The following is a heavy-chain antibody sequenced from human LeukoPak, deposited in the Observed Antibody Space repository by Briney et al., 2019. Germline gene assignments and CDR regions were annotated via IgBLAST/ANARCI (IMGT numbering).Heavy chain of an antibody. V-gene: IGHV1-18*01. CDR1: GYTFTSYG. CDR2: ISAYNGNT. CDR3: AREDSSGWYPNWFDP. J-gene: IGHJ5*02. D-gene: IGHD6-19*01. Sequence: GASVKVSCKASGYTFTSYGISWVRGAPGQGLEWMGWISAYNGNTNYAQKLQGRVTMTTDTSTSTAYMELRSLRSDDTAVYYCAREDSSGWYPNWFDPWGQGTLVTVSS.